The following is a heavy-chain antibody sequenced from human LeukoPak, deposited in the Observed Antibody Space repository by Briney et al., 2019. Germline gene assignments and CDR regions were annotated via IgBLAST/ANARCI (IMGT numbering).Heavy chain of an antibody. J-gene: IGHJ3*02. CDR2: IYYSGST. Sequence: PSETLSLTCTVSSGSISSGAYYWSWIRQHPGKGLEWIGYIYYSGSTNYNPSLKSRVTISVDTSKNQFSLKLSSVTAADTAVYYCARECSGYYDSSGFRAFDIWGQGTMVTVSS. D-gene: IGHD3-22*01. CDR1: SGSISSGAYY. V-gene: IGHV4-61*08. CDR3: ARECSGYYDSSGFRAFDI.